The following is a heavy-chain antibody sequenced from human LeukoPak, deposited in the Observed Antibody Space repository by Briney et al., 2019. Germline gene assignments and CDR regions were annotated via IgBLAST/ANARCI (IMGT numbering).Heavy chain of an antibody. J-gene: IGHJ4*02. V-gene: IGHV4-39*01. CDR1: GGSISSGSYY. Sequence: SETLSLTCTVSGGSISSGSYYWGWVRQPPGKGLEWIARMYYSGTTCYSPSLKSRVTIAVDTSNNQLSLKLGSVTAADTPVYYCARHPPRDGSAFDYRGQGTMLTVSS. CDR3: ARHPPRDGSAFDY. CDR2: MYYSGTT.